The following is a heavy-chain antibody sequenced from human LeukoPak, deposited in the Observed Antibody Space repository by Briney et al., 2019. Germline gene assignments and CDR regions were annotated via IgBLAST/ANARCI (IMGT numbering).Heavy chain of an antibody. V-gene: IGHV3-30*03. CDR1: GFTFSSYG. Sequence: PGGSLRLSCAASGFTFSSYGMHWVRQAPGKGLEWVAVISYDGRNKYYADSVKGRFTISRDNSKNTLYLQMNSLRAEDTAVYYCTRGVRWFDPWGQGILVTVSS. J-gene: IGHJ5*02. D-gene: IGHD4/OR15-4a*01. CDR2: ISYDGRNK. CDR3: TRGVRWFDP.